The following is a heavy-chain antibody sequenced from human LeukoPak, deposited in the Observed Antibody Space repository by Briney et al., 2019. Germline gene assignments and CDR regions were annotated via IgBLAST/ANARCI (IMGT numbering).Heavy chain of an antibody. Sequence: SETLSLTCAVYGGSFSGYYWSWIRQPPGKGLESIGEINHSGSTNYNPSLKSRVTISVDTSKNQFSLKLSSVTAADTAVYYCARVGAPHYYGMDVWGKGTTVTVSS. J-gene: IGHJ6*04. CDR3: ARVGAPHYYGMDV. CDR2: INHSGST. CDR1: GGSFSGYY. V-gene: IGHV4-34*01. D-gene: IGHD4-17*01.